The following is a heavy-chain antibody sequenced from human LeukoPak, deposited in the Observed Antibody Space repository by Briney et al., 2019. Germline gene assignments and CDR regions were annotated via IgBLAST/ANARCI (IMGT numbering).Heavy chain of an antibody. CDR2: ISSSSSYI. D-gene: IGHD3-22*01. J-gene: IGHJ4*02. Sequence: PGGSLRLSCAASGFTFSSYSMNWVRQAPGKGLEWVSSISSSSSYIYYADSVKGRFTISRDNAKNSLYLQMNSLRAEDTAVYYCARVGPYYYERALDYWGQGTLVTVSS. CDR1: GFTFSSYS. CDR3: ARVGPYYYERALDY. V-gene: IGHV3-21*01.